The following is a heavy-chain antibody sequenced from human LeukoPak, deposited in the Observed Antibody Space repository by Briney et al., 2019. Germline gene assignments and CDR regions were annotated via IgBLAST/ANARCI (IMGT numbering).Heavy chain of an antibody. V-gene: IGHV1-18*04. Sequence: ASVKVSCKASGYTFTSYGISWVRQAPGQGLEWMGWISAYIGNTNYAQKLQGRVTMTTDTSTSTAYMELRSLRSDDTAVYYCAREMCGSTSCYWEPLSYGMDVWGKGTTVTVSS. J-gene: IGHJ6*04. CDR3: AREMCGSTSCYWEPLSYGMDV. CDR1: GYTFTSYG. CDR2: ISAYIGNT. D-gene: IGHD2-2*01.